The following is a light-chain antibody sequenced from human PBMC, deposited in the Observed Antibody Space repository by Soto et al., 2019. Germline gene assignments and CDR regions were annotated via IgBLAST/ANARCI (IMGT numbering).Light chain of an antibody. CDR2: RSD. V-gene: IGLV1-47*01. Sequence: QSALAQPPSASGTPGQRVTISCSGSISNIGRNSVFWYQQLPGTAPRLLIIRSDQRPSGVPDRFSGSKSGTSASLAISGLRSEDEADYYCASWDDSLSAVVFGGGTKLTVL. CDR3: ASWDDSLSAVV. J-gene: IGLJ3*02. CDR1: ISNIGRNS.